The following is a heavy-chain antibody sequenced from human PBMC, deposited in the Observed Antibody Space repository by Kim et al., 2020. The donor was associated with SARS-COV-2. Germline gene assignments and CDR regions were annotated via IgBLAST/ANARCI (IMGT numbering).Heavy chain of an antibody. CDR1: GYTLTELS. CDR3: ATDVAVAGTPNNYYYYYGMDV. V-gene: IGHV1-24*01. J-gene: IGHJ6*02. Sequence: ASVKVSCKFSGYTLTELSMHWVRQAPGKGLEWMGGFDPEDGETIYAQKFQGRVTMTEDTSTDTAYMELSSLRSEDTAVYYCATDVAVAGTPNNYYYYYGMDVWGQGTTVTVSS. CDR2: FDPEDGET. D-gene: IGHD6-19*01.